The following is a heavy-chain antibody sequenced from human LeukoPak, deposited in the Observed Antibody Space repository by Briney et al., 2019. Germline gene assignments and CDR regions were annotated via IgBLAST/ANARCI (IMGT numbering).Heavy chain of an antibody. J-gene: IGHJ5*02. V-gene: IGHV4-59*01. CDR1: GGSTSSYY. CDR2: IHYSGST. CDR3: ARGGYYGSGNDFRFDP. D-gene: IGHD3-10*01. Sequence: SETLSLTCTVSGGSTSSYYWSWIRQPPGEGLEWIGYIHYSGSTDYNPSLKSRVTISVDMSKNQFSLKLSSVTAADTAVYYCARGGYYGSGNDFRFDPWGQGTLVTVSS.